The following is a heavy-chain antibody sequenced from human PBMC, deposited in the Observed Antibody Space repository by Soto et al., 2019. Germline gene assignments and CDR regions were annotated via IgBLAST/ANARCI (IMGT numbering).Heavy chain of an antibody. D-gene: IGHD3-10*01. CDR1: GGSISSSSYC. J-gene: IGHJ4*02. Sequence: SETLSLTCTVSGGSISSSSYCWGWIRQPPGKGLEWIGSIYYSGSTYYNPSLKSRVTISVDTSKNQFSLKLSSVTAADTAVYYCARSLLSDFDYWGQRTLVTVSS. CDR2: IYYSGST. V-gene: IGHV4-39*01. CDR3: ARSLLSDFDY.